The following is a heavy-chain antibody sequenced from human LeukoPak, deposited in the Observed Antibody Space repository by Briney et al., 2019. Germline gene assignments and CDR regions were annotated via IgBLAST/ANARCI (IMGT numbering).Heavy chain of an antibody. Sequence: SETLSLTCSVSGGSMTRYYWSWIRQPPGKGLEWIGYIFYSGNTKYNPSLESRVTISVDTSKNQFSLRLTSVTAADSAVYYCARVQREYSYGLFDSWGQGTLVTVPS. J-gene: IGHJ4*02. V-gene: IGHV4-59*01. D-gene: IGHD5-18*01. CDR3: ARVQREYSYGLFDS. CDR1: GGSMTRYY. CDR2: IFYSGNT.